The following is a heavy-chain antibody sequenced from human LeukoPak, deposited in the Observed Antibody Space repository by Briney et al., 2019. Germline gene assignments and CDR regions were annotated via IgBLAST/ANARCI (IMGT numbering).Heavy chain of an antibody. Sequence: GGSLRLSCAASGFTFSSYAMSWVRQAPGKGLEWVSAISGSGGSTYYADSVRGRFTISRDNSKNTLYLQMNSLRAEDTAVYYCAKDNDYDSSGYTYWGQGTLVTVSS. D-gene: IGHD3-22*01. CDR1: GFTFSSYA. CDR2: ISGSGGST. V-gene: IGHV3-23*01. J-gene: IGHJ4*02. CDR3: AKDNDYDSSGYTY.